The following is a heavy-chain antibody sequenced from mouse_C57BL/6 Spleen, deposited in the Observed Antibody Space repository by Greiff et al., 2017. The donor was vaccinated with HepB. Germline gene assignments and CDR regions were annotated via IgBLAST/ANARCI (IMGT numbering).Heavy chain of an antibody. CDR3: ARERRSTMNYFDY. D-gene: IGHD2-4*01. J-gene: IGHJ2*01. V-gene: IGHV1-72*01. CDR1: GYTFTSYW. CDR2: IDPNSGGT. Sequence: VLLQQPGAELVKPGASVKLSCKASGYTFTSYWMHWVKQRPGRGLEWIGRIDPNSGGTKYNEKFKSKATLTVDKPTSTAYMQLSSLTSEDSAVYYCARERRSTMNYFDYWGQGTTLTVSS.